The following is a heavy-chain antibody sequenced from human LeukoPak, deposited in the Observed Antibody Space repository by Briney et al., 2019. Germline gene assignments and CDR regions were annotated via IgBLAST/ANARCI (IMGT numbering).Heavy chain of an antibody. CDR1: GFTFSNAW. CDR2: IKSKTDGGTT. V-gene: IGHV3-15*01. J-gene: IGHJ6*03. Sequence: GGSLRLSCAASGFTFSNAWMSWVRQAPGKGLEWVGRIKSKTDGGTTDYAAPVKGRFTISRDDSKNTLYLQMNSLKTEDTAVYYCTTVDGYAEYYYCYCYMDVWGKGTTVTVSS. D-gene: IGHD3-16*01. CDR3: TTVDGYAEYYYCYCYMDV.